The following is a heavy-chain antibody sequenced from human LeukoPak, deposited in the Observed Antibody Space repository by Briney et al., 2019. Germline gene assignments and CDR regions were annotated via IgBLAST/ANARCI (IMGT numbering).Heavy chain of an antibody. D-gene: IGHD2-2*02. CDR2: SDPEDGKT. CDR3: ARDLVGLYRLYYYGMDV. Sequence: ASVKVSCKVSGYSLRDLSMHWVRQTPGKGLEWMGGSDPEDGKTIYAQDFQGRVTMTEDTSTHTIYMELSSLRAEDTAVYYCARDLVGLYRLYYYGMDVWGQGTTVTVSS. CDR1: GYSLRDLS. V-gene: IGHV1-24*01. J-gene: IGHJ6*02.